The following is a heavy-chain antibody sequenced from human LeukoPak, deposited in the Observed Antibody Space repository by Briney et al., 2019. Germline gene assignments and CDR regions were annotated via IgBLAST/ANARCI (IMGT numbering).Heavy chain of an antibody. CDR1: GYTFTSYD. V-gene: IGHV1-8*03. Sequence: ASVKVSCKASGYTFTSYDINWVRQATGQGLEWMGWINPNSGNTGYAQKFQGRVTITRNTSITTAYMELSSLRSEDTAVYYCARFLSAARRGNWFDPWGQGTLVTVSS. CDR2: INPNSGNT. D-gene: IGHD6-6*01. CDR3: ARFLSAARRGNWFDP. J-gene: IGHJ5*02.